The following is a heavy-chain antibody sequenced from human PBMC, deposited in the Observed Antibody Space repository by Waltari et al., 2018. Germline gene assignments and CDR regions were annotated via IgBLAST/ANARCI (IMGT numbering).Heavy chain of an antibody. D-gene: IGHD3-10*01. J-gene: IGHJ3*02. Sequence: QLQLQESGPGLVKPSETLSLTCTVSGGSTSSSSSYWGWIRPPPGTRLAWSGGMSYSGSPYYNPSLKSPVTISVDTSKNQFSLKLSSVTAADTAVYYCARRRVRGSPFDIWGQGTMVTGSS. CDR2: MSYSGSP. CDR3: ARRRVRGSPFDI. CDR1: GGSTSSSSSY. V-gene: IGHV4-39*01.